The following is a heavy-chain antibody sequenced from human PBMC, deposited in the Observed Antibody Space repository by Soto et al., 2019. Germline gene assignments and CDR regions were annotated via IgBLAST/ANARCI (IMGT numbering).Heavy chain of an antibody. CDR1: GGSISSSNW. J-gene: IGHJ5*02. V-gene: IGHV4-4*02. CDR2: IYHSGST. CDR3: ASLPDYGDYGVWWFDP. Sequence: QVQLQESGPGLVKPSGTLSLTCVVSGGSISSSNWWSWVRQPPGKGLEWIGEIYHSGSTNYNPSLKSRVTISVDKSKNQVSLKLSSVTAADTAVYYCASLPDYGDYGVWWFDPRGQGTLVTVSS. D-gene: IGHD4-17*01.